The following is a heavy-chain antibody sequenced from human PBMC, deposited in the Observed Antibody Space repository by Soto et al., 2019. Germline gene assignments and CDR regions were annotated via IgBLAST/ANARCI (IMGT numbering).Heavy chain of an antibody. CDR2: VSGSGGTI. J-gene: IGHJ4*02. CDR3: AKDAVYGDGLWLVAD. V-gene: IGHV3-23*01. D-gene: IGHD2-21*02. CDR1: GFTFSSYA. Sequence: EVQLLESGGGLVQPGASLRLSCAASGFTFSSYAMSWVRQAPGKGLEWVSGVSGSGGTIEYAASVKGRFTISRDNSKNTVYLQMNSLRAEDTAMYYCAKDAVYGDGLWLVADWGQGTLVTVS.